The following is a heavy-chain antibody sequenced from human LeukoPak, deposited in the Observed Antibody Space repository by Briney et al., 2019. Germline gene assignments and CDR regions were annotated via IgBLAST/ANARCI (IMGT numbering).Heavy chain of an antibody. J-gene: IGHJ4*02. CDR2: IYYSGST. CDR3: ARVTGYSSPSFDY. CDR1: GGSISSYY. D-gene: IGHD6-13*01. V-gene: IGHV4-59*01. Sequence: SETLSLTCTVSGGSISSYYWSWIRQPPGKGLEWIGYIYYSGSTNYNPSLKSRVTISVDTSKNQFSLKLSSVTAADTAVYYCARVTGYSSPSFDYWGQGTLVTVSS.